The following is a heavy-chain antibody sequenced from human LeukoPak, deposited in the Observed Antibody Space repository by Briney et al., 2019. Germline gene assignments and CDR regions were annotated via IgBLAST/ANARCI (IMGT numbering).Heavy chain of an antibody. CDR2: IYYSGST. V-gene: IGHV4-59*01. CDR3: ARYDGRGDAPVIIY. Sequence: PSETLSLTCTVSGGSISSYYWSWIRQPPGKGLEWIGYIYYSGSTNYNPSLKSRVTISVDTSKNQFSLKLSSVTAADTAVYYCARYDGRGDAPVIIYWGQGTLATVSS. D-gene: IGHD4-17*01. CDR1: GGSISSYY. J-gene: IGHJ4*02.